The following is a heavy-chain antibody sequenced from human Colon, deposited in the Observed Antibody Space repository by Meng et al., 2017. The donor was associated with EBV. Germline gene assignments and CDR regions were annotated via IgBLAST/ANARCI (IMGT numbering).Heavy chain of an antibody. Sequence: VQLEESGPGLVKPSQPLSPTCTVSGGSVSSGGYYWTWIRQHPGKGLEWFGHIYYSGSTFYTPSLKRRVIISIDTSKNQFSLNLRSVTAADTAVYYCARVSSGWDYFDYWGQGTLVTVSS. CDR1: GGSVSSGGYY. CDR2: IYYSGST. CDR3: ARVSSGWDYFDY. V-gene: IGHV4-31*03. D-gene: IGHD6-19*01. J-gene: IGHJ4*02.